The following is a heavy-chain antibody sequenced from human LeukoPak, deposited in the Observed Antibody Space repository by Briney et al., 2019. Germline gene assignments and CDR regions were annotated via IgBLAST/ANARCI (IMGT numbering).Heavy chain of an antibody. CDR3: ARELRLYCSTTSCQNWFDP. Sequence: SETLSLTCTVSGGSISSYYWSWIRQPPGKGLEWIGYIYYSGSTNYNPSLKSRVTISGDTSKNQLSLKLSSVTAADTAMYYCARELRLYCSTTSCQNWFDPWGQGTLVTVSS. CDR2: IYYSGST. CDR1: GGSISSYY. V-gene: IGHV4-59*01. D-gene: IGHD2-2*01. J-gene: IGHJ5*02.